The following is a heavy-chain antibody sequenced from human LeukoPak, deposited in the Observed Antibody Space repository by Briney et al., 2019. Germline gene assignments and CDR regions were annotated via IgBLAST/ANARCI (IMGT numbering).Heavy chain of an antibody. J-gene: IGHJ6*02. V-gene: IGHV1-2*02. CDR1: GYTFTGYY. D-gene: IGHD3-22*01. Sequence: ASVKVSCKASGYTFTGYYTHWVRQAPGQGLEWMGWINPNSGGTNYAQKFQGRVTMTRDTSISTAYMELSRLRSDDTAVYYCARDLSSSSGYYFPYGMDVWGQGTTVTVSS. CDR2: INPNSGGT. CDR3: ARDLSSSSGYYFPYGMDV.